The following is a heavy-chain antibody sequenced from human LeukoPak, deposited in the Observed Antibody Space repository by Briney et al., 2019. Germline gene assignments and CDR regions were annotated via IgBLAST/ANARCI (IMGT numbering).Heavy chain of an antibody. CDR2: IYYSGST. D-gene: IGHD3-10*01. V-gene: IGHV4-39*01. Sequence: PSETLSLTCTVSGGSISSSSYYWSWIRQPPGKGLEWTGSIYYSGSTYYNPSLKSRVTISVDTSKNQFSLKLSSVTAADTAVYYCARGVKGSLYYYGSGSYYRDWGQGTLVTVSS. CDR3: ARGVKGSLYYYGSGSYYRD. CDR1: GGSISSSSYY. J-gene: IGHJ4*02.